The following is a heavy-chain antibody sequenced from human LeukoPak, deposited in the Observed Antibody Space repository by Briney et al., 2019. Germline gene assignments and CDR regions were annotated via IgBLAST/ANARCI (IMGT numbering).Heavy chain of an antibody. V-gene: IGHV1-46*01. CDR3: ARGTSVVLRFLEWLSTSGAFDY. J-gene: IGHJ4*02. Sequence: ASVKASCKASGYTFTSYYMHWVRQAPGQGLEWMGIINPSGGSTSYAQKFQGRVTMTRDTSTSTVYMELSSLRSEDTAVYYCARGTSVVLRFLEWLSTSGAFDYWGQGTLVTVSS. CDR1: GYTFTSYY. D-gene: IGHD3-3*01. CDR2: INPSGGST.